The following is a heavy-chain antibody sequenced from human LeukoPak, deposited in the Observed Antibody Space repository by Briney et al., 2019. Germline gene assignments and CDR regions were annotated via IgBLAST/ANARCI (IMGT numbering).Heavy chain of an antibody. J-gene: IGHJ4*02. Sequence: GGSLRLSCAASGFTLSSNWMHWLRQAPGKGLVWVSRINGDGSSTSYADSVKGRFTISRDNAKNTLYLQMNSLRAEDTAVYYCARERGSTEFDYWGQGTLVTVSS. V-gene: IGHV3-74*01. CDR1: GFTLSSNW. D-gene: IGHD1-26*01. CDR3: ARERGSTEFDY. CDR2: INGDGSST.